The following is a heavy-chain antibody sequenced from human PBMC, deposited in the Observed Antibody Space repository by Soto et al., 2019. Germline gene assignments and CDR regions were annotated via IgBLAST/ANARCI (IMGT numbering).Heavy chain of an antibody. CDR1: GYTLTELS. D-gene: IGHD6-13*01. CDR3: ATAGDSSSCYGFDP. CDR2: FDPEDGET. Sequence: ASVKVSCKVSGYTLTELSVHWVRQAPGKGLEWMGGFDPEDGETIYAQKFQGRVTMTEDTSTDTAYMELSSLRSEDTAVYYCATAGDSSSCYGFDPWGKGTLVTVSS. J-gene: IGHJ5*02. V-gene: IGHV1-24*01.